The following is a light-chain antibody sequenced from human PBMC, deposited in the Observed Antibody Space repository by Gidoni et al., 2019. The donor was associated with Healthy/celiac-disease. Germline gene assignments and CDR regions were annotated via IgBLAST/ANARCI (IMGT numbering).Light chain of an antibody. Sequence: DIQMTQSPSSLSASVGDRVTITCRASQSISSYLNWYQQKPGKAPKLLNYAASSLQSGVPSRFSGSGSGTDFTLTISSLQPEDFATYYCQQSYSTIAFGPGTKVDIK. V-gene: IGKV1-39*01. CDR2: AAS. CDR3: QQSYSTIA. CDR1: QSISSY. J-gene: IGKJ3*01.